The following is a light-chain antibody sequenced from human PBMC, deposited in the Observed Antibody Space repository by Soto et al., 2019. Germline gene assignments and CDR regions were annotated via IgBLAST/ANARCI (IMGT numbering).Light chain of an antibody. CDR3: SSYTSSSTLV. Sequence: QSALTQPVSVSGSPGQSITISCTGTSTDVGGYNYVSWYQQHPGKAPKLMIYEVSNRPSGGSNRFSGSKSGNTASLTISGLQAEDEADYYCSSYTSSSTLVFGGGTKLTVL. V-gene: IGLV2-14*01. CDR1: STDVGGYNY. J-gene: IGLJ2*01. CDR2: EVS.